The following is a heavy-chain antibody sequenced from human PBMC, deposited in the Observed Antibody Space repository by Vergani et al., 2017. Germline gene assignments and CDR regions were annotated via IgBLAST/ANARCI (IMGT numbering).Heavy chain of an antibody. CDR3: ARALAARPYYYYYYMDV. Sequence: QVQLQQWGAGLLKPSETLSLTCAVYGGSFSGYYWSWIRQPPGKGLEWIGEINHSGSTNYNPSLKSRVTISVDTSKNQFSLKLSSVTAADTAVYYCARALAARPYYYYYYMDVWGKGTTVTVSS. CDR2: INHSGST. J-gene: IGHJ6*03. D-gene: IGHD6-6*01. CDR1: GGSFSGYY. V-gene: IGHV4-34*01.